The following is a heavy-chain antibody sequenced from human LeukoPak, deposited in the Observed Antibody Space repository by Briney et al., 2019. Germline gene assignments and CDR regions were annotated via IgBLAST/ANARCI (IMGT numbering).Heavy chain of an antibody. CDR1: GFTFNTYG. J-gene: IGHJ4*02. D-gene: IGHD3-16*01. CDR3: AKEQYDYVWGSFADY. Sequence: PGGSLRLSCAASGFTFNTYGMHWVRQAPGKGLEWVAVISYDGSNKYYADSVKGRFTISRDNSKNTLYLQMNSLRAEDTAVYYCAKEQYDYVWGSFADYWGQGTLVTVSS. V-gene: IGHV3-30*18. CDR2: ISYDGSNK.